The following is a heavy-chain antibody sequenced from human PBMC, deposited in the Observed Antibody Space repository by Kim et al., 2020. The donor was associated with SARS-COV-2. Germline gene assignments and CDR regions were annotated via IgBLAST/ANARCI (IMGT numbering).Heavy chain of an antibody. CDR2: ISYDGSNK. Sequence: GGSLRLSCAASGFTFSSYGMHWVRQAPGKGLEWVAVISYDGSNKYYADSVKGRFTISRDNSKNTLYLQMNSLRAEDTAVYYCTKDVLRITMISPFDYWGQGTLVTVSS. V-gene: IGHV3-30*18. D-gene: IGHD3-22*01. J-gene: IGHJ4*02. CDR1: GFTFSSYG. CDR3: TKDVLRITMISPFDY.